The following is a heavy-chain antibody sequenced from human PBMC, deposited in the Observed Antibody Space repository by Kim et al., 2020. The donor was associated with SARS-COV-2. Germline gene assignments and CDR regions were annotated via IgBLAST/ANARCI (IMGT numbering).Heavy chain of an antibody. J-gene: IGHJ4*02. CDR2: INHSGST. Sequence: SETLSLTCAVYGGSFSGYYWSWIHQPPGKGLEWTGEINHSGSTNYNPSLKSRVTISVDTSKNQFSLKLSSVTAADTAVYYGARVSPYGLGSYYNWGQGTLVTVSS. CDR3: ARVSPYGLGSYYN. D-gene: IGHD3-10*01. CDR1: GGSFSGYY. V-gene: IGHV4-34*01.